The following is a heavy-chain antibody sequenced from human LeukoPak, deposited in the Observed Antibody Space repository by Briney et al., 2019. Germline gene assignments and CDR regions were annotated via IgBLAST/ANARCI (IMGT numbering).Heavy chain of an antibody. Sequence: ASVKVSCKASGYTFTGYYMHWVRQAPRQGLEWMGWINSKSGGANYAQKFQGRVSMTRDTSISTAYMELSRLDSADTAVYYCARGRFKVASAFDYWGQGTLVTVSS. CDR3: ARGRFKVASAFDY. V-gene: IGHV1-2*02. CDR1: GYTFTGYY. J-gene: IGHJ4*02. D-gene: IGHD2-15*01. CDR2: INSKSGGA.